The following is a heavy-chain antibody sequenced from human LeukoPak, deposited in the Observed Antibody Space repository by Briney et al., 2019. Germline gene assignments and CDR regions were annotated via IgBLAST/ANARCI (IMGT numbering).Heavy chain of an antibody. V-gene: IGHV3-30-3*01. CDR3: AREESSSSFDC. CDR2: MSYDGSIK. J-gene: IGHJ4*02. Sequence: GRSLRLSCAASGFTFSNYAMHWVRQAPGKGLEWVAVMSYDGSIKYYADSVKGRFTVSRDNSKNTLYLQMNSLRAVDTAVYYCAREESSSSFDCWGQRTLVTVSS. CDR1: GFTFSNYA. D-gene: IGHD6-13*01.